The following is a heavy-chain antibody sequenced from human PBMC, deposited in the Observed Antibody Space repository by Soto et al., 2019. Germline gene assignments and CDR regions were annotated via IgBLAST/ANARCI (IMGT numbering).Heavy chain of an antibody. CDR3: ARGISNTRSYYYELMDV. V-gene: IGHV1-46*03. CDR2: IKPSGGIT. D-gene: IGHD3-3*01. CDR1: GYTLTSYY. J-gene: IGHJ6*02. Sequence: ASGKVSCKASGYTLTSYYLHWVRQAPRQGPEWRGMIKPSGGITDDAQKFQGRGTMTSDTATTTVYRELRSRRSEDTAVYYCARGISNTRSYYYELMDVWVHVTTV.